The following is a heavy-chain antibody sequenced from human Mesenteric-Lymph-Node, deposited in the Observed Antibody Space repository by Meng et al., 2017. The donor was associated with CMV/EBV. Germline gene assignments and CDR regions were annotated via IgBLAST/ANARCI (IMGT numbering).Heavy chain of an antibody. CDR1: GGAFSGYY. Sequence: QVQLRHGGEGMLKPSGTLSPTWAVYGGAFSGYYWSWIRQPPGKGLEWIGEINRSGSTNCNPSLKSRVTISVDTSKNQFSLKLSSVTAADTAVYYCARHQRWLKSEGGFNYWGQGTLVTVSS. CDR3: ARHQRWLKSEGGFNY. V-gene: IGHV4-34*01. D-gene: IGHD4-23*01. J-gene: IGHJ4*02. CDR2: INRSGST.